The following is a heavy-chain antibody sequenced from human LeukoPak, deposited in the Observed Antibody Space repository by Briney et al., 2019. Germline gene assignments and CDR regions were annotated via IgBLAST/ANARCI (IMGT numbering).Heavy chain of an antibody. CDR2: INPNSGGT. Sequence: GASVKVSCKASGYTFTSYGISWVRQAPGQGLEWMGWINPNSGGTNYAQKFQGRVTMTRDTSISTAYMELSRLRSDDTAVYYCARGGAILWWWGIAFDIWGQGTMVTVSS. V-gene: IGHV1-2*02. J-gene: IGHJ3*02. CDR3: ARGGAILWWWGIAFDI. CDR1: GYTFTSYG. D-gene: IGHD2-21*01.